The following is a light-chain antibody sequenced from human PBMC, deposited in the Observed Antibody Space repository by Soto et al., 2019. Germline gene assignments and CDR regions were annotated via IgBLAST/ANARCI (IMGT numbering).Light chain of an antibody. CDR1: SSDVGGYNS. V-gene: IGLV2-11*01. CDR2: DVS. J-gene: IGLJ3*02. Sequence: QSALTQPRSVSGSPGQSVTISCTGTSSDVGGYNSVSWYQQHPGKAPKLMIYDVSKRPSGVPDRFSGSKSGTSVSLAISGLRSDDEATYYCAAWDDTLDAQVFGGGTQLTVL. CDR3: AAWDDTLDAQV.